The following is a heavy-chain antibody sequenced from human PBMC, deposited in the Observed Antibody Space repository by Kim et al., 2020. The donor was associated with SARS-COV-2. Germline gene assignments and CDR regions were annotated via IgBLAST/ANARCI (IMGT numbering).Heavy chain of an antibody. V-gene: IGHV1-18*01. J-gene: IGHJ6*02. D-gene: IGHD6-13*01. Sequence: ASVKVSCKASGYTFTSYGISWVRQAPGQGLEWMGWISAYNGNTNYPQKLQDRVTMTTDTSTSTAYMELRSLRSDDTAVYYCARGRAAAPGTRYGMDVWGQGTTVTVSS. CDR2: ISAYNGNT. CDR3: ARGRAAAPGTRYGMDV. CDR1: GYTFTSYG.